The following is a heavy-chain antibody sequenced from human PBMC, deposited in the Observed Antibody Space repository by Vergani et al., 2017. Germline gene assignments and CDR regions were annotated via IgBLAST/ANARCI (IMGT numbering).Heavy chain of an antibody. J-gene: IGHJ4*02. CDR1: EYSFGNYW. D-gene: IGHD1-1*01. CDR2: ISPADSDT. Sequence: EVELVQSGPEMRKPGESLKISCKGSEYSFGNYWIGWVRPMPGKGLEWMGIISPADSDTRYSPSFQGQVTISADKSISTAFLQWVSLKASDTALYYCARHTTYTDSWGQGTLVTVSS. CDR3: ARHTTYTDS. V-gene: IGHV5-51*01.